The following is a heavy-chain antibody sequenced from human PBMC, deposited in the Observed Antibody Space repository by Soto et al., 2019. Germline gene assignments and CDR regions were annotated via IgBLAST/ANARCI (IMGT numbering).Heavy chain of an antibody. CDR1: AGTFSRFA. CDR2: VIPLFGTP. V-gene: IGHV1-69*12. J-gene: IGHJ4*02. Sequence: QVQLVQSGAEVKKPGSSVKVSCKASAGTFSRFAFSWVRQAPGQGPEWMGGVIPLFGTPNYAEKFQGRVKTTADEATSTANMEISSLRSDDTAACYCERGRDGSGNYYSDYWGQGTLVTASS. D-gene: IGHD3-10*01. CDR3: ERGRDGSGNYYSDY.